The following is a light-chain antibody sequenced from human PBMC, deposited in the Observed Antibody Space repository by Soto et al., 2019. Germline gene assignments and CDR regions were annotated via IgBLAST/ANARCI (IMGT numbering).Light chain of an antibody. CDR1: EDINNN. CDR3: QHYANFPPLRT. CDR2: AAS. Sequence: DIQMTQSPSSLSASVGDRVTITCQASEDINNNLNWYQKKPGAAPKLLIYAASNSQSGVPTRFSGSGSGPHYTFTISILQPDDTATYYCQHYANFPPLRTFGGWTKVEIK. V-gene: IGKV1-33*01. J-gene: IGKJ4*01.